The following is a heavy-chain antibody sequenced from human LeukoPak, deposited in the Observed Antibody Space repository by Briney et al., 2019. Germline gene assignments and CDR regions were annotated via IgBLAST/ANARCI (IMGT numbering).Heavy chain of an antibody. CDR1: GFVFTSFW. J-gene: IGHJ3*02. Sequence: GGSLRLSCVGSGFVFTSFWMSWVRQAPGKGPEWVANIKEDGREKYYVDSVKGRFTISRDNAKNSLDLQMNNLRVEDTAVYYCATSQTTSGRYGNAFDIWGQGTTVTVSS. CDR3: ATSQTTSGRYGNAFDI. V-gene: IGHV3-7*01. D-gene: IGHD6-19*01. CDR2: IKEDGREK.